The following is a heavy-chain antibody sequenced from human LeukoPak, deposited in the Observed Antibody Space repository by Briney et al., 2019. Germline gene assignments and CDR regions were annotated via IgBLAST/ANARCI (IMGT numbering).Heavy chain of an antibody. D-gene: IGHD3-22*01. CDR1: GYTFTGCY. J-gene: IGHJ4*02. Sequence: GASVKVSCKASGYTFTGCYMHWVRQAPGQGLEWMGWINPNSGGTNYAQKFQGRVTMTRDTSISTAYMELSRLRSDDTAVYYCARDYYYDSSGLHDYWGQGTLVTVSS. CDR3: ARDYYYDSSGLHDY. CDR2: INPNSGGT. V-gene: IGHV1-2*02.